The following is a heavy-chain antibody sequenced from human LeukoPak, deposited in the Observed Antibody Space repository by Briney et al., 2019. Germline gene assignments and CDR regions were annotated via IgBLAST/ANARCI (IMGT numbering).Heavy chain of an antibody. Sequence: PSETLSLTCTVSGGSIGTFYWSWIRQPPGKGLEWIGYVYYSGTTNYNPSLKSRLSMSVDTSKNQFSLNLSSVTAADTAVYYCARDGGPYYYYYMDVWGKGTTVTVSS. V-gene: IGHV4-59*01. J-gene: IGHJ6*03. D-gene: IGHD2-15*01. CDR3: ARDGGPYYYYYMDV. CDR2: VYYSGTT. CDR1: GGSIGTFY.